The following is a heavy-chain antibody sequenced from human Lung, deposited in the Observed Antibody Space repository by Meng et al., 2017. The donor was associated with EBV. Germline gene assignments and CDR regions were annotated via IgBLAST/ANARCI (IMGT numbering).Heavy chain of an antibody. CDR1: GGSISSGDYH. CDR3: AREWCSGGSCYPDY. J-gene: IGHJ4*02. CDR2: IYYSGST. Sequence: VQLQESGPGLVKPSQTLSLTCTVSGGSISSGDYHWSWIRQPPGKGLEWIGYIYYSGSTYYNPSLKSQVTISVDTSKNQFSLKLSSVTAADTAVYYCAREWCSGGSCYPDYWGQGTLVTVSS. V-gene: IGHV4-30-4*01. D-gene: IGHD2-15*01.